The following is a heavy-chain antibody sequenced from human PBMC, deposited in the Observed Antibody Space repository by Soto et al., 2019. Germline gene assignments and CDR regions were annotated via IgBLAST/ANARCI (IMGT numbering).Heavy chain of an antibody. CDR1: GYTFTSYY. CDR2: INPSGGST. Sequence: ASVKVSCKASGYTFTSYYMHWVRQAPGQGLEWMGIINPSGGSTSYAQKFQGRVTMTRDTSTGTVYMELSSLRSEDTAVYYCARDGAVLRYFDWLLKSLDYWGQGTLVTVSS. D-gene: IGHD3-9*01. J-gene: IGHJ4*02. CDR3: ARDGAVLRYFDWLLKSLDY. V-gene: IGHV1-46*01.